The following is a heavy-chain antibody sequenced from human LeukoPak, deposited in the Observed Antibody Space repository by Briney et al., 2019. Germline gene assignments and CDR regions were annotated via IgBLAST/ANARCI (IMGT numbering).Heavy chain of an antibody. Sequence: GGSLRLSCAASGFTVSSNYMSWVRQAPGKGLEWVSVIYSGGSTYYADSVKGRFTISRDNSKNTLYLQMNSLRAEDTAVYYCANTEYCSGVSCRSSELYWGQGTLVTVSS. J-gene: IGHJ4*02. CDR2: IYSGGST. CDR3: ANTEYCSGVSCRSSELY. V-gene: IGHV3-53*05. CDR1: GFTVSSNY. D-gene: IGHD2-15*01.